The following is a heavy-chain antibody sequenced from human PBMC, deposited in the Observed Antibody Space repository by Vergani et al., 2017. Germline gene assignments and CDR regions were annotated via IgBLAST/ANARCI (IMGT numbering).Heavy chain of an antibody. V-gene: IGHV3-73*01. CDR3: ISGYYGSGSYYGCWFDP. J-gene: IGHJ5*02. D-gene: IGHD3-10*01. Sequence: EVQLVESGGGLVQPGGSLKLSCAASGFTFSGSAMHWVRQASGKGLEWVGRIRSKANSYATAYAASVKGRFTISRDDSKNTAYLQMNSLKTEDTAVYYCISGYYGSGSYYGCWFDPWGQGTLVTVSS. CDR1: GFTFSGSA. CDR2: IRSKANSYAT.